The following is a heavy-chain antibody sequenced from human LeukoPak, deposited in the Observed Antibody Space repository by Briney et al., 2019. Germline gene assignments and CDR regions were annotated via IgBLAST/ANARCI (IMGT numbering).Heavy chain of an antibody. CDR1: GYTFTSYD. CDR3: ATSSYEVGATVYYYYYMDV. D-gene: IGHD1-26*01. V-gene: IGHV1-8*01. J-gene: IGHJ6*03. CDR2: MNPNSGNT. Sequence: VASVKVSCKASGYTFTSYDINWVRQATGQGLEWMGWMNPNSGNTGYAQKFQGRVTMTRNTSISTAYMELSSLRSEDTAVYYCATSSYEVGATVYYYYYMDVWGKGTTVTVSS.